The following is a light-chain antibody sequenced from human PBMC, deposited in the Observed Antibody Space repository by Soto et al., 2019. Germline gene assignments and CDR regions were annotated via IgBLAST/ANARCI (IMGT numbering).Light chain of an antibody. CDR2: EGS. J-gene: IGLJ1*01. V-gene: IGLV2-23*01. CDR1: SSDVGSYNL. Sequence: QSVLTQPASVSGSPGQSITIYCIGTSSDVGSYNLVSWYQHHPGKAPKLMIYEGSKRPSGVSNRFSGSKSGNTASLAISGLQAEDEADYYCCSYAGSSTYVFGTGTKVTVL. CDR3: CSYAGSSTYV.